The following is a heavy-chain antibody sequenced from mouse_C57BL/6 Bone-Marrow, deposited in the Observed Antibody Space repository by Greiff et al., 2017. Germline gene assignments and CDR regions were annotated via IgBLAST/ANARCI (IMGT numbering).Heavy chain of an antibody. J-gene: IGHJ4*01. D-gene: IGHD4-1*01. V-gene: IGHV5-12*01. CDR1: GFTFSDYY. Sequence: EVKLVESGGGLVQPGGSLKLSCAASGFTFSDYYMYWVRQTPEKRLEWVAYISNGGGSPYYPDTVKGRFTISRDNAKNTLYLQMSRLKSEDTAMYYCARRGTNWYAMDYWGQGTSVTVSS. CDR2: ISNGGGSP. CDR3: ARRGTNWYAMDY.